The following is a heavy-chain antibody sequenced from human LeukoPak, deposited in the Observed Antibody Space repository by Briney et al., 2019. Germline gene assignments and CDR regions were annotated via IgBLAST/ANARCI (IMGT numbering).Heavy chain of an antibody. V-gene: IGHV5-51*01. Sequence: PGESLKISCKGSGYSFTSYWIGWVRQMPGKGLEWMGIIYPGDSDTRYSPSFQGQVTISADKSISTAYLQWSSLKASDTAMYYCARNYGSGSYYLRGDAFDIWGQGTMVTVSS. CDR1: GYSFTSYW. D-gene: IGHD3-10*01. J-gene: IGHJ3*02. CDR2: IYPGDSDT. CDR3: ARNYGSGSYYLRGDAFDI.